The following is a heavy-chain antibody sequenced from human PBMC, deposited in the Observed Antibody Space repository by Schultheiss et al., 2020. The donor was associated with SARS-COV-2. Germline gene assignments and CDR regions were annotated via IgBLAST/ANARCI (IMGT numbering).Heavy chain of an antibody. V-gene: IGHV3-74*01. CDR3: IRDLAGAHDL. CDR2: INEDGTTT. CDR1: QFNFGYFW. Sequence: GGSLRLSCAGPQFNFGYFWMHWARQVPGKGLVWVSRINEDGTTTNYADSVKGRFTISRDNAKKTLYLQMNSLRADDTAVYYCIRDLAGAHDLWGRGTLVTVSS. J-gene: IGHJ2*01.